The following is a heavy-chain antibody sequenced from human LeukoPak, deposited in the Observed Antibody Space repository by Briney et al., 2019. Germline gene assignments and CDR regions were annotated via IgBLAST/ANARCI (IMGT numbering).Heavy chain of an antibody. Sequence: GGSLRLSCAASGFTFSSYSMNWVRQAPGKGLEWVSYISSSSSTIYYADSVKGRFTISRDNAKNSLYLQMNSLRAEDTALYYCAKDISTAVAGNFDYWGQGTLVTVSS. D-gene: IGHD6-19*01. J-gene: IGHJ4*02. CDR3: AKDISTAVAGNFDY. V-gene: IGHV3-48*04. CDR1: GFTFSSYS. CDR2: ISSSSSTI.